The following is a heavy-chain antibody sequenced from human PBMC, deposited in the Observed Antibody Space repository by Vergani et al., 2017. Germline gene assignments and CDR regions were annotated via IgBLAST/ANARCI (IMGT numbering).Heavy chain of an antibody. V-gene: IGHV3-23*01. J-gene: IGHJ4*02. Sequence: EVQLLESGGGLVQPGGSLRLSCAASGFTFSSYAMSWVRQAPGKGLEWVSTISGSGGSTYYADSVKGRFTISRDNSKNTLYQQMNSLRAEDTAVYFCAKRPAAGIDSWGQGTLVTVSS. CDR3: AKRPAAGIDS. CDR1: GFTFSSYA. D-gene: IGHD2-2*01. CDR2: ISGSGGST.